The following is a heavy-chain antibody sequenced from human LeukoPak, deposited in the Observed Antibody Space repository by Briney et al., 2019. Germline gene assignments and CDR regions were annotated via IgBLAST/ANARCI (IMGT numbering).Heavy chain of an antibody. CDR3: VKGTGTKYYYYGMDV. V-gene: IGHV3-64D*06. CDR1: GFTFSSYA. Sequence: GGSLRLSCSASGFTFSSYAMHWVRQAPGKGLEYVSAISSNGGSTYYADSVKGRFTISRDNTKNTLYLQMSSLRAEDTAVYYCVKGTGTKYYYYGMDVWGQGPRSPSP. CDR2: ISSNGGST. D-gene: IGHD3/OR15-3a*01. J-gene: IGHJ6*02.